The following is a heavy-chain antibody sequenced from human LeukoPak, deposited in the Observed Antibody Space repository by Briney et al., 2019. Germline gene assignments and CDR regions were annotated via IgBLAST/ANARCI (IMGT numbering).Heavy chain of an antibody. J-gene: IGHJ4*02. V-gene: IGHV4-34*01. Sequence: SETLSLTCAVYGGSFSGYYWSWIRQPPGKGLEWIGEINHSGSTNYNPSLKSRVTISVDTSKNQFSLKLSSVTAADTAVYYCARGPSRYYYDSSGYPFDYWAQGTLVTVSS. CDR2: INHSGST. CDR3: ARGPSRYYYDSSGYPFDY. CDR1: GGSFSGYY. D-gene: IGHD3-22*01.